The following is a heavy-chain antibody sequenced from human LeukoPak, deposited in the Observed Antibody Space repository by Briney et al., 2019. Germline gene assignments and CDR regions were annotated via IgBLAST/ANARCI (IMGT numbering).Heavy chain of an antibody. CDR2: IKQDGSEK. CDR3: AKDKKGGGWTFDAFDI. V-gene: IGHV3-7*03. J-gene: IGHJ3*02. D-gene: IGHD6-19*01. CDR1: GFTFSSYW. Sequence: GGSLRLSCAASGFTFSSYWMSWVRQAPGKGLEWVANIKQDGSEKYYVDSVKGRFTISRDNAKNSLYLQMNSLRAEDTALYYCAKDKKGGGWTFDAFDIWGQGTMVTVSS.